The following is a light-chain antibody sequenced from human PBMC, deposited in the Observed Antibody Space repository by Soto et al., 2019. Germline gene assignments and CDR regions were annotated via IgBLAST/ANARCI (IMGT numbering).Light chain of an antibody. V-gene: IGLV1-44*01. CDR2: INN. CDR3: GSWDSSLSAYV. J-gene: IGLJ1*01. CDR1: SSNIGSNT. Sequence: QSVLTQPPSASGTPGQRVTISCSGSSSNIGSNTVNWFQHLPGTAPKLLIYINNQRPSGVPDRFSGSKSGTSAYLAISGLQAEDEADYYCGSWDSSLSAYVFGTGTKVTVL.